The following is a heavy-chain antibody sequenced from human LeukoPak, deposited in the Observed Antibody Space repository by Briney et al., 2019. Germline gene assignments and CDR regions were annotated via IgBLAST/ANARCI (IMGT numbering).Heavy chain of an antibody. D-gene: IGHD6-13*01. CDR2: INPDSGST. CDR3: ARHRAIAGTPDAFDI. V-gene: IGHV1-46*01. J-gene: IGHJ3*02. CDR1: GYTFTTYY. Sequence: ASVKVSCKASGYTFTTYYMHWVRQAPGQGLEWMGIINPDSGSTNYAQNFQGRVTMTRDTSTSTVYMELSSLRSEDTAVYYCARHRAIAGTPDAFDIWGQGTMVTVSS.